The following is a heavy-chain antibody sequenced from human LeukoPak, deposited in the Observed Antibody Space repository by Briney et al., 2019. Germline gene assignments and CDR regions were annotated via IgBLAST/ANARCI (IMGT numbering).Heavy chain of an antibody. CDR2: INHSGST. V-gene: IGHV4-34*01. D-gene: IGHD4-17*01. J-gene: IGHJ3*02. CDR3: ARGPSRGRYGDYYYYLSGHGAFDI. CDR1: GGSFSGYY. Sequence: PSETLSLTCAVYGGSFSGYYWSWIRQPPGKGLEWIGEINHSGSTNYNPSLKSRVTISVDTSKNQFSPKLSSVTAADTAVYYCARGPSRGRYGDYYYYLSGHGAFDIWGQGTMVTVSS.